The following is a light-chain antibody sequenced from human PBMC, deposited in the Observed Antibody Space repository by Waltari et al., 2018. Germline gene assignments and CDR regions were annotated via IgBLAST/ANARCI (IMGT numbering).Light chain of an antibody. CDR1: NIGSKS. CDR3: QVWDDVTDSGV. J-gene: IGLJ3*02. V-gene: IGLV3-21*04. Sequence: YVLTQPPSVSVDPGKTARLTCGGDNIGSKSVNWYQQKPGQPPVLVMFYDSDRPSEIPERFSGANSWNTATLTISWVEAGDEADYHCQVWDDVTDSGVFGGGTKLTVL. CDR2: YDS.